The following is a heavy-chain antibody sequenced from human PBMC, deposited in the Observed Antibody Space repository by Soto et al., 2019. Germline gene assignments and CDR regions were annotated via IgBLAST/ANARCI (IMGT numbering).Heavy chain of an antibody. CDR3: ARDVSPGSSSLYLEAFDI. CDR2: IKKDGSKI. J-gene: IGHJ3*02. CDR1: GFSCGSSG. V-gene: IGHV3-7*05. D-gene: IGHD6-13*01. Sequence: EVQLVESGGDLVQPGGSLRLSCAASGFSCGSSGMTWVRQAPGKGLEWVANIKKDGSKINYLDSVRGRFTVSRDNAKNALELEMNSLRAEDTALYYCARDVSPGSSSLYLEAFDIWGQGTMVTVSS.